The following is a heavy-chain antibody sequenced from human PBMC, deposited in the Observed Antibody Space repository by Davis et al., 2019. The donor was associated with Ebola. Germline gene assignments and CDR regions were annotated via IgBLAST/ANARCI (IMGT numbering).Heavy chain of an antibody. D-gene: IGHD4-17*01. CDR1: GASFRDGRHF. CDR3: ARAWDGDYHFDH. J-gene: IGHJ4*02. V-gene: IGHV4-39*02. CDR2: IYLHSRST. Sequence: SETLSLTCADSGASFRDGRHFWGWIRKPPGKGLEWIGHIYLHSRSTYYNPSFKSRASISVDSSRNQLSLRLTSVTAADTALYYRARAWDGDYHFDHWGQGTPVTVSS.